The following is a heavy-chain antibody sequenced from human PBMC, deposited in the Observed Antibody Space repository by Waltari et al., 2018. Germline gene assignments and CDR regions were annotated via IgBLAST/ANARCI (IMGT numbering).Heavy chain of an antibody. Sequence: EVQLVESGGGLVQPGGSLRLSCAASGFTFSSYWMHGVRQVPGKGLVWVSRMNGDGTNILYADSVKGRFTISRDNAKNTLYLQMNSLRAEDTAVYYCARVRLGDYVISTWGQGTLVTVSS. CDR3: ARVRLGDYVIST. CDR2: MNGDGTNI. V-gene: IGHV3-74*01. J-gene: IGHJ5*02. D-gene: IGHD4-17*01. CDR1: GFTFSSYW.